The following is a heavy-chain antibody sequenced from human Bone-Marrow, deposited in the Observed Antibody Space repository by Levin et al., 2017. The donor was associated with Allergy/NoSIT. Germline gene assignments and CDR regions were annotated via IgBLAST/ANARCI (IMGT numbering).Heavy chain of an antibody. CDR1: GFTFSSYA. CDR3: AKLLGYCGGENCQYPCDY. CDR2: ISANGGRT. J-gene: IGHJ4*02. D-gene: IGHD2-21*01. Sequence: GGSLRLSCAASGFTFSSYAMSWVRQAPGKGLEWVSSISANGGRTYYSDSVKGRFTISRDNSKSTLHLQMNTLRDEDTAVYYCAKLLGYCGGENCQYPCDYWGQGTLVTVSS. V-gene: IGHV3-23*01.